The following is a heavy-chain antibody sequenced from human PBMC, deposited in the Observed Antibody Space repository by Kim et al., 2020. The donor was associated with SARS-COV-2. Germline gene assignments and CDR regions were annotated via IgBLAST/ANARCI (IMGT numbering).Heavy chain of an antibody. J-gene: IGHJ3*02. V-gene: IGHV3-21*01. Sequence: SVKGRFTISRDNAKNSLYLQMNSLRAEDTAVYYCARESGAYCSRTTCYRGSFDIWGQGTMVTVSS. D-gene: IGHD2-2*02. CDR3: ARESGAYCSRTTCYRGSFDI.